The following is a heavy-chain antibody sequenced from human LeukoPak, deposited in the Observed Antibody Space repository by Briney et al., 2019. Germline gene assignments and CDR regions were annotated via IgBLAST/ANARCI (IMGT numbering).Heavy chain of an antibody. CDR1: GFTFSSYS. CDR2: IRYDGSKK. Sequence: GGSLRLSCAASGFTFSSYSMNWVRQAPGKGLEWVAFIRYDGSKKYYADSVKGRFTISRDNSKNTLYLQMNSLRAEDTAVYYCAKDSGLYEGTTFDYWGQGTLVTVSS. V-gene: IGHV3-30*02. J-gene: IGHJ4*02. D-gene: IGHD1-7*01. CDR3: AKDSGLYEGTTFDY.